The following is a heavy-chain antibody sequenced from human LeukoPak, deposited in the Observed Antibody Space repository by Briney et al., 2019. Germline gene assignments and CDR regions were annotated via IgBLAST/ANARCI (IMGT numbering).Heavy chain of an antibody. V-gene: IGHV1-69*13. D-gene: IGHD2-2*01. CDR3: ARTGGYCSSTSCYPEMYYFDY. Sequence: TSVKVSCKASGGTFSSYAISWVRQAPGQGLEWMGGIIPIFGTANYAQKFQGRVTITADESTSTAYMELSSLRSEDTAVYYCARTGGYCSSTSCYPEMYYFDYWGQGTLVTVSS. J-gene: IGHJ4*02. CDR1: GGTFSSYA. CDR2: IIPIFGTA.